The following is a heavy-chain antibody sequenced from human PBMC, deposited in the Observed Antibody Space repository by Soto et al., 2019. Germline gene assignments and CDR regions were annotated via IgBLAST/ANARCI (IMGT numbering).Heavy chain of an antibody. CDR3: ARGSSGYSRTVAYYHYTMDV. Sequence: SSETLSLTCTVSGGTISSYYWSWIRQPPGKGLEWIGYIYYSGSTNYNPSLKSRVTISVDTSKNQFSLKLSSVTAADTAVYYCARGSSGYSRTVAYYHYTMDVWGKGTTVTVSS. J-gene: IGHJ6*04. CDR2: IYYSGST. V-gene: IGHV4-59*01. CDR1: GGTISSYY. D-gene: IGHD3-22*01.